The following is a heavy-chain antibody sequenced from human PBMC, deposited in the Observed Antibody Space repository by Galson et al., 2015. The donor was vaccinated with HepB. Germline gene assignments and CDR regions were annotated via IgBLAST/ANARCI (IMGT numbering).Heavy chain of an antibody. J-gene: IGHJ4*02. CDR3: ARLGIAAGFLGY. V-gene: IGHV1-18*01. CDR2: ITPNNGDT. CDR1: GYIFSNYG. Sequence: SVKVSCKASGYIFSNYGISWIRQAPGQGLEWMGWITPNNGDTKYVQNFQGRVTMTTDTSTNTAYMELRSLRSDDTAVYYCARLGIAAGFLGYWGQGTLVTVPS. D-gene: IGHD6-13*01.